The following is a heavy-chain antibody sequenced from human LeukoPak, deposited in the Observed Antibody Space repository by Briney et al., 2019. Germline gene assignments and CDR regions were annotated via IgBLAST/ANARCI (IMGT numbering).Heavy chain of an antibody. J-gene: IGHJ4*02. CDR1: GGSVSSGSYY. V-gene: IGHV4-61*01. Sequence: SETPSLTCTVSGGSVSSGSYYWSWIRQPPGKGLEWIGYIYYSGSTNYNPSLKSRVTISVDTSKNQFSLKLSSVTAADTAVYYCARDLLFGELGYWGQGTLVTVSS. CDR2: IYYSGST. D-gene: IGHD3-16*01. CDR3: ARDLLFGELGY.